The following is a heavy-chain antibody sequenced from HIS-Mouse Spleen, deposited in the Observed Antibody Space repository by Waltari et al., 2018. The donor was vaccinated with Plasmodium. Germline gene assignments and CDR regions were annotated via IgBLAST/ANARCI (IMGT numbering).Heavy chain of an antibody. V-gene: IGHV3-30*18. CDR2: ISYDGSNK. CDR3: AKAQGVINFDY. Sequence: VQLVESGGGVVQPGRSLRLSCAASGFTFSSYGMHGVRQAPGKGLEWVAVISYDGSNKYYADSVKGRFTISRDNSKNTLYLQMNSLRAEDTAVYYCAKAQGVINFDYWGQGTLVTVSS. CDR1: GFTFSSYG. D-gene: IGHD3-16*01. J-gene: IGHJ4*02.